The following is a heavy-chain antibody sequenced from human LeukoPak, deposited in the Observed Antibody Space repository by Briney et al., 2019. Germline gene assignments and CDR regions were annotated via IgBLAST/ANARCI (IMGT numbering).Heavy chain of an antibody. CDR3: AADYQAAGDLDY. CDR2: IVVGSGNT. V-gene: IGHV1-58*01. J-gene: IGHJ4*02. D-gene: IGHD3-10*01. Sequence: SVKVSCKASGFTFTSSAVQWVRQARGQRLEWIGWIVVGSGNTNYAQKFQERVTITRDMSTTTAYMELSSLRSEDTAVYYCAADYQAAGDLDYWGQGTLVTVFS. CDR1: GFTFTSSA.